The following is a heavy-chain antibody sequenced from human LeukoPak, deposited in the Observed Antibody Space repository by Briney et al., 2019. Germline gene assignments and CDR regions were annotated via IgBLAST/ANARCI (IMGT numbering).Heavy chain of an antibody. CDR1: GFVFRNYF. CDR3: ATDRGWRTSGYYLYYFEY. D-gene: IGHD3-3*01. Sequence: GGSLRLSCAASGFVFRNYFMSWVRQAPGKGLEWVASIKNDGSERYYVDSVRGRYTNSRDNTKNSLFLQMSSLRAEDTAVYYCATDRGWRTSGYYLYYFEYWGQGTLVTFSS. V-gene: IGHV3-7*01. CDR2: IKNDGSER. J-gene: IGHJ4*02.